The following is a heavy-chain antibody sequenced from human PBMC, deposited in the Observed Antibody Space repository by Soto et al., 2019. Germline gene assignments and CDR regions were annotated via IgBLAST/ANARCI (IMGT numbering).Heavy chain of an antibody. D-gene: IGHD2-2*01. Sequence: EVQLVESGGGLVQPGGSLRLSCAASGFTFSSYSMNWVRQAPGKGLEWVSYISSSSSTIYYADSVKGRFTISRDNAKNSLYLQMNSLRAEDTAVYYCARDLVGCSSTSCYFPGFAPWGQGTLVTVSS. V-gene: IGHV3-48*01. CDR3: ARDLVGCSSTSCYFPGFAP. CDR2: ISSSSSTI. CDR1: GFTFSSYS. J-gene: IGHJ5*02.